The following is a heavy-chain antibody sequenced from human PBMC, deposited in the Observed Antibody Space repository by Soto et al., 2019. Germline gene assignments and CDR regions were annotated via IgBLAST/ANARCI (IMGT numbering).Heavy chain of an antibody. Sequence: EVRLVQSGLEVKKPGESLKISCKGSGYSFSSYWIGWVRQMPGKGLEWMGIIYPGDSDTRYSPSFQGLVTISADKYITAAYLQWSSLKASDTAMYYCARNGGRGMKDAFDIWGQGTMVTVSS. D-gene: IGHD2-15*01. CDR2: IYPGDSDT. V-gene: IGHV5-51*01. J-gene: IGHJ3*02. CDR1: GYSFSSYW. CDR3: ARNGGRGMKDAFDI.